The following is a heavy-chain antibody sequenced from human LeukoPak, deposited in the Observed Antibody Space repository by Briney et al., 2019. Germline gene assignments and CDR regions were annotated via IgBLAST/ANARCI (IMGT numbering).Heavy chain of an antibody. J-gene: IGHJ4*02. CDR1: GGSISSYY. CDR3: ALGGDSSSWEGYVY. V-gene: IGHV4-59*08. Sequence: SETLSLTCTVSGGSISSYYWSWIRQPPGKGLEWIGYIYYSGSTNYNPSLKSRVTISVDTSKNQFSLKLSSVTAADTAVYYCALGGDSSSWEGYVYWGQGTLVTVSS. CDR2: IYYSGST. D-gene: IGHD6-6*01.